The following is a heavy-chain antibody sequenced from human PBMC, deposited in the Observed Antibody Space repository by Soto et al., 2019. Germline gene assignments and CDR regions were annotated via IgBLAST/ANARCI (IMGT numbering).Heavy chain of an antibody. CDR3: ARDRRQWLVQYYFDY. CDR2: INAGNGNT. D-gene: IGHD6-19*01. V-gene: IGHV1-3*01. CDR1: GYTFTSYA. J-gene: IGHJ4*02. Sequence: GASVKVSCKASGYTFTSYAMHWVRQAPGQRLEWMGWINAGNGNTKYSQKFQGRVTITRDTSASTAYMELSSLRSEDTAVYYCARDRRQWLVQYYFDYWGQGTLVTVSS.